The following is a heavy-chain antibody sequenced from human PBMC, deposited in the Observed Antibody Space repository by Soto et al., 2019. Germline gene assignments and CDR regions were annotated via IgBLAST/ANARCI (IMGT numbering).Heavy chain of an antibody. CDR1: EFTFSDHH. J-gene: IGHJ6*03. V-gene: IGHV3-72*01. D-gene: IGHD3-10*01. CDR3: ARATYYGSGGYYYYMDV. Sequence: RVSLRLSFAASEFTFSDHHMDWVRQAPGKGLEWVGRIRNRANSYTTEYAASVKGRFTISRDDSKNSLYLQMNSLKTEDTAVYFCARATYYGSGGYYYYMDVWGKGTTVTVSS. CDR2: IRNRANSYTT.